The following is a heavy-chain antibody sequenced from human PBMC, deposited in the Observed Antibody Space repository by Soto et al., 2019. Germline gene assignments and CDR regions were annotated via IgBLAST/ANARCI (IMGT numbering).Heavy chain of an antibody. Sequence: GGSLRLSCVASGFTFSGYAMTWVRQAPGKGMEWVSAITGGGGSTYYADSVKGRFTISRDNSKNTLYLQMNSPRAEDTAVYYCAKRISGWYEIDYWGQGTLVTVSS. CDR2: ITGGGGST. V-gene: IGHV3-23*01. CDR3: AKRISGWYEIDY. J-gene: IGHJ4*02. CDR1: GFTFSGYA. D-gene: IGHD6-19*01.